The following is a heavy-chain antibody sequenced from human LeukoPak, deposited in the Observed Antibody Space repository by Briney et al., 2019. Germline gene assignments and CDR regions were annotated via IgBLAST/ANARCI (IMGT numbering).Heavy chain of an antibody. CDR2: IYHSGTT. J-gene: IGHJ3*02. D-gene: IGHD7-27*01. CDR1: GASVSSYY. CDR3: ARDRTGDADAFDI. V-gene: IGHV4-59*02. Sequence: PSETLSLTCSVSGASVSSYYWSWIRQPPGKGLEWIGYIYHSGTTYHNPSLNSRVTISVDTSKNQFSLKLSSVTAADTAVYYCARDRTGDADAFDIWGQGTMVTVSS.